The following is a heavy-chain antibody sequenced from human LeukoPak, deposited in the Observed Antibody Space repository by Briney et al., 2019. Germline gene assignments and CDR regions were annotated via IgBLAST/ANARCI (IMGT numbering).Heavy chain of an antibody. CDR2: ISGSGGST. D-gene: IGHD6-13*01. V-gene: IGHV3-23*01. CDR1: GFTFSSYS. CDR3: AKDLGSSWYYFDY. J-gene: IGHJ4*02. Sequence: GGSLRLSCAASGFTFSSYSMNWVRQAPGKGLEWVSAISGSGGSTYYADSVKGRFTISRDNSKNTLYLQMNSLRAEDTAVYYCAKDLGSSWYYFDYWGQGTLVTVSS.